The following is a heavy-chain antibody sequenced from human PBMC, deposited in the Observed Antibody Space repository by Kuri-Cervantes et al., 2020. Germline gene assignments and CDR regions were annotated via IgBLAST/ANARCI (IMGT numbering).Heavy chain of an antibody. CDR1: GGSFSGYF. D-gene: IGHD6-19*01. J-gene: IGHJ4*01. CDR2: IHWGGDT. V-gene: IGHV4-59*08. CDR3: VRHSTGWYHFDH. Sequence: GSLRLSCAVYGGSFSGYFWGRIRQPPEKGLEWIGNIHWGGDTYFNPSLKSRVTISVDSSTNEFSLKLNSVTAADTAVYYCVRHSTGWYHFDHWGHGTLVTVSS.